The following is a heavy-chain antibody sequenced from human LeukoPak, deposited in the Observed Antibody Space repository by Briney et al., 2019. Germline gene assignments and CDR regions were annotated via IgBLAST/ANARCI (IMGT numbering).Heavy chain of an antibody. Sequence: GGSLRLSCAASGFTFSSYAMHWVRQAPGKGLEWVAVISYDGSNKYYADSVRGRFTISRDNSKNTLYLQMNSLRAEDTAVYYCAKPSATGSTSPGYWGQGTLVTVSS. CDR1: GFTFSSYA. CDR2: ISYDGSNK. J-gene: IGHJ4*02. V-gene: IGHV3-30-3*02. CDR3: AKPSATGSTSPGY. D-gene: IGHD2-2*01.